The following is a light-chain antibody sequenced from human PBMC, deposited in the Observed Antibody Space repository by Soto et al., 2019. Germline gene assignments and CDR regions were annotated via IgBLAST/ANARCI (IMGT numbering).Light chain of an antibody. J-gene: IGKJ1*01. Sequence: VVTQSPATLSVFPGETATLSCRASQSVSSDLAWYQQRPGQATSLLIYGASPRATGIPARVRGSGSGTEFRLTISSLQSEDFATDYCQQYNTCHSKMAFGRGTKVEIK. CDR2: GAS. CDR1: QSVSSD. V-gene: IGKV3-15*01. CDR3: QQYNTCHSKMA.